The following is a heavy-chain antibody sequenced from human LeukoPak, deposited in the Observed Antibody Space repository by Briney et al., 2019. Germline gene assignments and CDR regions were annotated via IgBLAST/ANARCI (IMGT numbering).Heavy chain of an antibody. Sequence: GGSLRLSCAVSGLTTRNSWMSWVRQAPGKGLEWVANIDPDGSEIYYVDSVKGRFTISRDNAKNALYLQMNSLRVEDTAVYYCARDGRCGGDCYASWGQGTLSPSPQ. V-gene: IGHV3-7*01. CDR1: GLTTRNSW. CDR3: ARDGRCGGDCYAS. J-gene: IGHJ4*02. CDR2: IDPDGSEI. D-gene: IGHD2-21*02.